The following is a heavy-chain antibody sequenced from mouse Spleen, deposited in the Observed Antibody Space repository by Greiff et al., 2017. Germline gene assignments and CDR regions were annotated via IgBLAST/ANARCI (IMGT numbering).Heavy chain of an antibody. CDR3: TTGTARATDY. V-gene: IGHV1-15*01. CDR1: GYTFTDYE. D-gene: IGHD3-2*01. CDR2: IDPETGGT. Sequence: VQLQQSGAELVRPGASVTLSCKASGYTFTDYEMHWVKQTPVHGLEWIGAIDPETGGTAYNQKFKGKAILTADTSSNTAYLQLSSLTSEDTAVYYCTTGTARATDYWGQGTLVTVSA. J-gene: IGHJ3*01.